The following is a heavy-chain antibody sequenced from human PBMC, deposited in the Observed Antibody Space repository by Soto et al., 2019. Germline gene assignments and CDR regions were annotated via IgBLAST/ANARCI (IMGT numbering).Heavy chain of an antibody. CDR3: ARLRYCSRGSCQRMNWFDP. Sequence: QRQLQRSGPGLVKPSETLSLTGTVSGGSISSSSYYWGWIRQPPGKGLEWIGSIYYSGSTYYNPSLKSRVTISVDTSKNQFSLKLSSVTAADTAVYYCARLRYCSRGSCQRMNWFDPWGQGTLVTVSS. CDR1: GGSISSSSYY. CDR2: IYYSGST. D-gene: IGHD2-15*01. V-gene: IGHV4-39*01. J-gene: IGHJ5*02.